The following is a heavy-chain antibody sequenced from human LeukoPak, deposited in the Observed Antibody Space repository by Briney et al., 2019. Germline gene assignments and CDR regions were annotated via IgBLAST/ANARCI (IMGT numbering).Heavy chain of an antibody. J-gene: IGHJ4*02. V-gene: IGHV3-30*02. D-gene: IGHD1-26*01. CDR3: ANARSGSYGGGYYFDY. CDR1: GFTFSSYG. Sequence: QPGGSLRLSCAASGFTFSSYGMHWVRQAPGKGLEWVAFIRYDGSNKYYADSVKGRFTISRDNSKNTLYLQMNSLRAEDTAVYYCANARSGSYGGGYYFDYWGQGTLVTVSS. CDR2: IRYDGSNK.